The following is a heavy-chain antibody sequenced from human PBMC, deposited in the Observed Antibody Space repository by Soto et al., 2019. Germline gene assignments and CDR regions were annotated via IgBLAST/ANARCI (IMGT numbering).Heavy chain of an antibody. CDR2: IIPIFGTA. J-gene: IGHJ6*02. CDR1: GGTFSSYA. CDR3: ATLGATHPYYYYGMDV. V-gene: IGHV1-69*13. Sequence: ASVKVSCKASGGTFSSYAISWVRQAPGQGLEWMGGIIPIFGTANYAQKFQGRVTITADESTSTAYMELSSLRSEDTAVYYCATLGATHPYYYYGMDVWGQGTTVTVSS. D-gene: IGHD1-26*01.